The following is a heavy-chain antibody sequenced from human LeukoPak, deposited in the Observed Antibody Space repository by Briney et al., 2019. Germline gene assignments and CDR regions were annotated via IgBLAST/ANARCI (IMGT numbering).Heavy chain of an antibody. D-gene: IGHD3-10*01. CDR1: GGSFSGYY. CDR3: ARDPPGSGRPNYFDY. Sequence: PSETLSLTCAVYGGSFSGYYWSWIRQPPGKGLEWIGEINHSGSTNYNPSLKSRVTISVDTSKDQFSLKLSSVTAADTAVYYCARDPPGSGRPNYFDYWGQGTLVTVSS. CDR2: INHSGST. V-gene: IGHV4-34*01. J-gene: IGHJ4*02.